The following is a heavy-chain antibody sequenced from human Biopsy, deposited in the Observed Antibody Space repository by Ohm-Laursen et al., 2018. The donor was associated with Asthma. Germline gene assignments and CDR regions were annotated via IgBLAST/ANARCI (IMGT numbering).Heavy chain of an antibody. D-gene: IGHD3-16*01. CDR2: IYYIGST. V-gene: IGHV4-30-4*01. Sequence: TLSLTCTVSGGSISSGAYYWSWVRQPPGKGLEWIGYIYYIGSTYCNPSLESRVAISLDTSKNQFSLKLSSVTAADTAVYFCARRGGVRRYFDYWGQGTLVTVSS. CDR3: ARRGGVRRYFDY. J-gene: IGHJ4*02. CDR1: GGSISSGAYY.